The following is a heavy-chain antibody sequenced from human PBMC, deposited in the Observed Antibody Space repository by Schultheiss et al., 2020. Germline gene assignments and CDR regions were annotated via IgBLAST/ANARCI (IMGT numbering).Heavy chain of an antibody. CDR3: ARAVGYSSGWFDY. CDR2: IYYSGST. J-gene: IGHJ4*02. D-gene: IGHD6-19*01. V-gene: IGHV4-59*01. Sequence: SETLSLTCTVSGGSISSYYWSWIRQPPGKGLEWIGYIYYSGSTNCNPSLKSRVTISVDTSKNQFSLKLSSVTAADTAVYYCARAVGYSSGWFDYWGQGTLVTVSS. CDR1: GGSISSYY.